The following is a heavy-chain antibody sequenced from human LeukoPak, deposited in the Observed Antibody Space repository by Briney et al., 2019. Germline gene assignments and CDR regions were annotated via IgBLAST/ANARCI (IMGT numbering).Heavy chain of an antibody. V-gene: IGHV4-34*09. J-gene: IGHJ4*02. CDR3: ARDKFGSGFDY. CDR2: IYYSGST. Sequence: SETLSLTCAVYGGSFSGYYWSWIRQPPGKGLEWIGYIYYSGSTYYNPSLKSRVTISVDTSKNQFSLKLSSVTAADTAVYYCARDKFGSGFDYWGQGTLVTVSS. CDR1: GGSFSGYY. D-gene: IGHD2-15*01.